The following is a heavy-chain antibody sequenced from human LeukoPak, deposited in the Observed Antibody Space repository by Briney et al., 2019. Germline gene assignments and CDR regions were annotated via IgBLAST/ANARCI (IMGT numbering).Heavy chain of an antibody. D-gene: IGHD6-6*01. Sequence: GASVKVSCKASGYTFTSYAMHWVRQAPGQRLEWMGWMNPNSGNTGYAQKFQGRVTITRNTSISTAYMELSSLRSEDTAVYYCAVGLGIAARGYWGQGTLVTVSS. J-gene: IGHJ4*02. V-gene: IGHV1-8*03. CDR1: GYTFTSYA. CDR3: AVGLGIAARGY. CDR2: MNPNSGNT.